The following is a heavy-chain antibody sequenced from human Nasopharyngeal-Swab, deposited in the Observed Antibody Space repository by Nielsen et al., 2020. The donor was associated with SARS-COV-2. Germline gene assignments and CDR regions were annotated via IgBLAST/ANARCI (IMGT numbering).Heavy chain of an antibody. CDR1: GGSFSGYY. J-gene: IGHJ2*01. CDR2: INHSGST. V-gene: IGHV4-34*01. Sequence: SGTLSLTCAVYGGSFSGYYWSWIRQPPGKGLEWIGEINHSGSTNYNPSLKSRVTISVDTSKNQFSLKLSSVTAADTAVYYCARIAAPPWYFDLWGRGTLVTVSS. D-gene: IGHD6-6*01. CDR3: ARIAAPPWYFDL.